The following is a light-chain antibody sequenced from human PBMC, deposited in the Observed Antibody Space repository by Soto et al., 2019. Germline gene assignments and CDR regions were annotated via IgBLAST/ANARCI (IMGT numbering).Light chain of an antibody. V-gene: IGKV3-11*01. CDR1: QSVSSY. Sequence: EIVLTQSPATLSLSPGERATLSCRASQSVSSYLAWYQQKPGQAPRLLIYDASNRATGIPARFSGSGSGTDXXXTXXXXEPEXFAVXXXXXRSNWPPITFGQGTRLEIK. J-gene: IGKJ5*01. CDR3: XXRSNWPPIT. CDR2: DAS.